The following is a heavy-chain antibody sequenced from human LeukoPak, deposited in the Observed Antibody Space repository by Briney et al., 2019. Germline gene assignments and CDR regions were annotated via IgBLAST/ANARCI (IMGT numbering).Heavy chain of an antibody. CDR3: ARGRPTNLGGIY. CDR2: MNPDTGNT. CDR1: GYTFTSHH. D-gene: IGHD7-27*01. Sequence: ASVKVSCKASGYTFTSHHINWVRQAAGQGFEWMGWMNPDTGNTVYAQKFQGRVTMTWDTSISTAYMELDSLGSEDTAVYYCARGRPTNLGGIYWGQGTLVTVSS. V-gene: IGHV1-8*01. J-gene: IGHJ4*02.